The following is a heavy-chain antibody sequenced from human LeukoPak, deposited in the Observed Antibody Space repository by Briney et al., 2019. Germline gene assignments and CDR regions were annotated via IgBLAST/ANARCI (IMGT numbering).Heavy chain of an antibody. J-gene: IGHJ4*02. D-gene: IGHD6-13*01. CDR2: TRSKANSYTT. CDR3: MKDPRSTWDF. CDR1: GFTLSDHY. V-gene: IGHV3-72*01. Sequence: PGGSLRLSCAASGFTLSDHYMDWVRQAPGKGLEWVGRTRSKANSYTTEYAASVKGRFTISRDDSKNSLYLQMSSLRAEDTAIYYCMKDPRSTWDFWGQGTLVTVSS.